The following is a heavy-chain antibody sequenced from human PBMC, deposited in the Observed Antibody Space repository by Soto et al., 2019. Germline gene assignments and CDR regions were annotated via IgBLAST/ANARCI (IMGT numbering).Heavy chain of an antibody. CDR3: AKEYGGSSGYLTRTDAFDI. J-gene: IGHJ3*02. CDR2: ISYDGSNK. CDR1: GFTFSSYG. D-gene: IGHD3-22*01. V-gene: IGHV3-30*18. Sequence: ESGGGVVPPGRSLRLSCAASGFTFSSYGMHWVRQAPGKGLEWVAVISYDGSNKYYADSVKGRFTISRDHSQNTLYLQMNSPRAEDTAAEYCAKEYGGSSGYLTRTDAFDIWGQGTMVTVSS.